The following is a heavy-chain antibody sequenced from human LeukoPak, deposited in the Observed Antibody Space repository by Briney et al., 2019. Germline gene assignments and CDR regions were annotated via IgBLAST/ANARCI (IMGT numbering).Heavy chain of an antibody. D-gene: IGHD3-10*01. V-gene: IGHV3-7*03. CDR3: AKAGRPSFGYGSGSYYTGLPAFDI. J-gene: IGHJ3*02. Sequence: GGSLRLSCAASGFTFSSYWMSWVRQAPGKGLEWVANIKQDGSEKYYVDSVKGRFTISRDNAKNSLYLQMNSLRAEDTALYFCAKAGRPSFGYGSGSYYTGLPAFDIWGQGTMVTVSS. CDR1: GFTFSSYW. CDR2: IKQDGSEK.